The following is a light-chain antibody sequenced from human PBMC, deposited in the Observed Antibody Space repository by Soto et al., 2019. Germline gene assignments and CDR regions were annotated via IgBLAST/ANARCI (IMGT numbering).Light chain of an antibody. CDR1: QSISSY. V-gene: IGKV1-39*01. CDR2: TAS. J-gene: IGKJ4*01. Sequence: DIQMTQSPSSLSASVGDRVTITCRASQSISSYLNWYQQKPGKAPKLLIYTASSLQSGVPSRFSGSGSGTDFTLTISSLQPEDFATYYFQQSYSIPLTFGGGTNVEIK. CDR3: QQSYSIPLT.